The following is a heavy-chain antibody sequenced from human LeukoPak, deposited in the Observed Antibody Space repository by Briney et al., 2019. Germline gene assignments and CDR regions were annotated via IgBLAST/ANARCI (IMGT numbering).Heavy chain of an antibody. V-gene: IGHV1-8*01. CDR1: GYTFTSYD. CDR3: ARGPYYDYVWGSTFNNWFDP. J-gene: IGHJ5*02. Sequence: ASVKVSCKASGYTFTSYDIHWVRQATGQGLEWMGWMNPNSGNTGYAQKFQGRVTMTRNTSISTAYMELSSLRSEDTAVYYCARGPYYDYVWGSTFNNWFDPWGQGTLVTVSS. CDR2: MNPNSGNT. D-gene: IGHD3-16*01.